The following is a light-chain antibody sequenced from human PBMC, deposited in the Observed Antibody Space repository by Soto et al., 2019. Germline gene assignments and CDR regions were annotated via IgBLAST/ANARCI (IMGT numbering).Light chain of an antibody. Sequence: DIQMTQSPSSLSASVGDRVTIPCRASRSIGNYLNWYQQKPESAPKLLIYLTSSLQSGVPSRFSGSGSGTDFTLTISSLQPEDFATYYCQQSYSTPYSFGQGTKLEIK. CDR1: RSIGNY. CDR2: LTS. J-gene: IGKJ2*01. V-gene: IGKV1-39*01. CDR3: QQSYSTPYS.